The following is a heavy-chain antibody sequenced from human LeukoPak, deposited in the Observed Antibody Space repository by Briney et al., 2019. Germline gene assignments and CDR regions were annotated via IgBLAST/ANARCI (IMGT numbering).Heavy chain of an antibody. CDR2: ISGSGGST. Sequence: PGASLRLSYAASGFTFSSYAMSWVRQAPGKGLEWVSAISGSGGSTYYADSVKGRFTISRDNSKNTLYLQMNSLRAEDTAVYYCAKTANYYDSSGYGGFDYWGQGTLVTVSS. D-gene: IGHD3-22*01. J-gene: IGHJ4*02. V-gene: IGHV3-23*01. CDR3: AKTANYYDSSGYGGFDY. CDR1: GFTFSSYA.